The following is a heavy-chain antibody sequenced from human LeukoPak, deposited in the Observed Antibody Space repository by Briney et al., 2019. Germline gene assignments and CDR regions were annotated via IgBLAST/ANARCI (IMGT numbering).Heavy chain of an antibody. D-gene: IGHD3-10*01. CDR2: INHSGST. V-gene: IGHV4-34*01. Sequence: AGTLCLTCAVYGGSFSGYYWSWIRQPPGKGLENIGEINHSGSTNYNPSLKSRVTISVDTSKNQYSQKLSSVTAADTAVYYCARARGRNYYGSGSPPHWFDPWGQGTVVTVSS. CDR1: GGSFSGYY. J-gene: IGHJ5*02. CDR3: ARARGRNYYGSGSPPHWFDP.